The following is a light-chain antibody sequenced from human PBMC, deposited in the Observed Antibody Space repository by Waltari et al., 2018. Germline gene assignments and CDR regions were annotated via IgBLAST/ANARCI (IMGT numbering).Light chain of an antibody. CDR1: SFNIGKNA. J-gene: IGLJ2*01. Sequence: QSVLTQPPSVSAAPRQRVTIPCSGSSFNIGKNAVNWYLHLPGQAPKLLIYYDDMLSSGVSHRFSGSKSGTSASLAIIGLQSEDEGDYYCAAWDDNLSGPVFGGGTKLTVL. CDR2: YDD. CDR3: AAWDDNLSGPV. V-gene: IGLV1-36*01.